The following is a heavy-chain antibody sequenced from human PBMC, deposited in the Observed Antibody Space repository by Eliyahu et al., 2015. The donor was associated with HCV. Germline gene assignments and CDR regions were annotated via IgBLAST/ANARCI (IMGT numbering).Heavy chain of an antibody. J-gene: IGHJ4*02. D-gene: IGHD3-22*01. CDR3: ARDTFYHDSSGYHTDY. V-gene: IGHV3-23*01. Sequence: GRFTISRDRSKNMLYLQMNSLRAEDTAVYYCARDTFYHDSSGYHTDYWGQGALVTVSS.